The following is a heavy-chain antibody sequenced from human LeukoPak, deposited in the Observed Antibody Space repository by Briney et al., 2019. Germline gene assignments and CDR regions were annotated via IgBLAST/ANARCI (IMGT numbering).Heavy chain of an antibody. Sequence: GGSLRLSCAVSGFTFSDYWMNWVRQAPGKGLEWVAVIWYDGSNKYYADSVKGRFTISRDNSKNTLYLQTNSLRAEDTAVYYCAKDRAAGTYYFDYWGQGTLVTVSS. CDR3: AKDRAAGTYYFDY. V-gene: IGHV3-33*06. CDR1: GFTFSDYW. D-gene: IGHD6-13*01. CDR2: IWYDGSNK. J-gene: IGHJ4*02.